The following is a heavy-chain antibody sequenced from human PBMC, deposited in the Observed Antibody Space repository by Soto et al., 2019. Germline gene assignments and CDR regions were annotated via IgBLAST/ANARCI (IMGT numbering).Heavy chain of an antibody. CDR1: GYTFTSYA. J-gene: IGHJ4*02. D-gene: IGHD3-10*01. CDR3: ARDTSRGEYDY. Sequence: ASVKVSCKASGYTFTSYAMHWVRQAPGQRLEWMGWINACNGNTKYSQKFQGRVTMTRDTSASTAYMDLRSLRSDDTAVYFCARDTSRGEYDYWGQGTLVTVSS. CDR2: INACNGNT. V-gene: IGHV1-3*01.